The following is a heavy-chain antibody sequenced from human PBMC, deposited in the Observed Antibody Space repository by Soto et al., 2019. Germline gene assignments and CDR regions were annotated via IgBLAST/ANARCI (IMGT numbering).Heavy chain of an antibody. D-gene: IGHD6-25*01. V-gene: IGHV3-30*18. CDR2: ISYDGSNK. J-gene: IGHJ6*02. CDR1: GFTFSSYG. Sequence: AGGSLRLSCAASGFTFSSYGMPWARQAPGKGLEWVAVISYDGSNKYYADSVKGRFTISRDNSKNTLYLQMNSLRAEDTAVYYCAKGLYSGYTYYYGMGVWGQGTTVTVSS. CDR3: AKGLYSGYTYYYGMGV.